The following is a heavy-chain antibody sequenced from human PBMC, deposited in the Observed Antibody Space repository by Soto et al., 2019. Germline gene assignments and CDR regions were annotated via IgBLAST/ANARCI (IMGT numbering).Heavy chain of an antibody. J-gene: IGHJ4*02. V-gene: IGHV4-34*01. D-gene: IGHD4-17*01. CDR1: GGSFSGYY. CDR2: INHSGST. CDR3: ARFGGHTVTYDS. Sequence: PXXTLSLACAVYGGSFSGYYWSWIRQPPGKGLEWIGEINHSGSTNNNPSLKSRVTMSVDTSKNQFSLRLSYVTAADTGLYYCARFGGHTVTYDSWGQGTLVTVSS.